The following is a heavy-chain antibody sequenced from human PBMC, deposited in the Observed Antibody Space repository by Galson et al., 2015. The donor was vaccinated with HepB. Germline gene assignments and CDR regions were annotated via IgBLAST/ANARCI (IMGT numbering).Heavy chain of an antibody. CDR2: IWHDGSIQ. D-gene: IGHD6-19*01. V-gene: IGHV3-33*08. CDR3: ARIHNSGWATMDY. J-gene: IGHJ4*02. Sequence: SLRLSCAASGFKFSNFGMHWVRQAPGKGLEWVAVIWHDGSIQYYADSVKGRFTISKDNSKNTLYLQMNTLRVEDTAIYYCARIHNSGWATMDYWGQGTLVTVSS. CDR1: GFKFSNFG.